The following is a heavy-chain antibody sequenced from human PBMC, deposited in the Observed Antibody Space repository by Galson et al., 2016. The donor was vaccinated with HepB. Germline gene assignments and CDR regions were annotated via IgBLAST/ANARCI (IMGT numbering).Heavy chain of an antibody. CDR3: AKSPLIFFGELLGYFQH. D-gene: IGHD3-10*01. CDR2: ISYDASKK. J-gene: IGHJ1*01. CDR1: GFTFSSYG. Sequence: SLRLSCAASGFTFSSYGMHWVRQAPGKGLEWVPVISYDASKKPYADSVKGRFTLSRDKSKNTLYLQMNSLRAEDPAVYYCAKSPLIFFGELLGYFQHWGQGTLVTVSS. V-gene: IGHV3-30*18.